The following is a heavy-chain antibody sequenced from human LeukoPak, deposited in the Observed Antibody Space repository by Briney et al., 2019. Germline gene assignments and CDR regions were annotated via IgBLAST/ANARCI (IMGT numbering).Heavy chain of an antibody. J-gene: IGHJ5*02. V-gene: IGHV4-59*01. CDR3: ASAVCSSTSCRSGAGWFDP. D-gene: IGHD2-2*01. Sequence: PSETLSLTCTVSGGSISSYYWSWIRQPPGKGLEWIGYIYYSGSTNYNPSLKSRVTISVDTSKNQFSLKLSSVTAADTAVYYCASAVCSSTSCRSGAGWFDPWGQGTLVTVSS. CDR1: GGSISSYY. CDR2: IYYSGST.